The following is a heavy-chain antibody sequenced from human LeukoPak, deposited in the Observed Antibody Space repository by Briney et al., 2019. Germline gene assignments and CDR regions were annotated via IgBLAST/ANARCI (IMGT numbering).Heavy chain of an antibody. J-gene: IGHJ6*04. CDR1: GFTFSSYS. D-gene: IGHD6-13*01. Sequence: GGSLRLSCAASGFTFSSYSMNWVRQAPGKVLEWVSSISSSSSYIYYADSVKGRFTISRDNAKNSLYLQMNSLRAEDTAVYYCARGDSSSWYPYYYYGMDVWGKGTTVTVSS. CDR2: ISSSSSYI. V-gene: IGHV3-21*01. CDR3: ARGDSSSWYPYYYYGMDV.